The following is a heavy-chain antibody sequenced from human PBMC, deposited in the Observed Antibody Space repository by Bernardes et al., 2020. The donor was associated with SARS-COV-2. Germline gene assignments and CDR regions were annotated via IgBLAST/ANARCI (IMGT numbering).Heavy chain of an antibody. CDR1: EFTFSSYG. CDR2: ISYDGSNK. V-gene: IGHV3-30*18. J-gene: IGHJ6*02. D-gene: IGHD3-9*01. Sequence: SLRLSCAASEFTFSSYGMHWVRQAPGKGLEWVAVISYDGSNKYYADSVKGRFTISRDISKNTLYLQMNSLRAEDTAVYYCAKDRLYYDILTGYYPSEYYYYYYGMDVWGQGTTVTVSS. CDR3: AKDRLYYDILTGYYPSEYYYYYYGMDV.